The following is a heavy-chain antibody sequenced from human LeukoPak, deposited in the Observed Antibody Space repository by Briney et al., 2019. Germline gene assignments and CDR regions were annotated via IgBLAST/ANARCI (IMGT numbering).Heavy chain of an antibody. V-gene: IGHV3-30-3*01. D-gene: IGHD1-26*01. CDR1: GFTFSSYA. CDR2: ISYDGSNK. Sequence: PRGSLRLSCAASGFTFSSYAMHWVRQAPGKGLEWVAVISYDGSNKYYADSVKGRFTISRDNSKNTLYLQMNSPRAEDTAVYYCARAPYSGRDKTSPHMYYFDYWGQGTLVTVSS. CDR3: ARAPYSGRDKTSPHMYYFDY. J-gene: IGHJ4*02.